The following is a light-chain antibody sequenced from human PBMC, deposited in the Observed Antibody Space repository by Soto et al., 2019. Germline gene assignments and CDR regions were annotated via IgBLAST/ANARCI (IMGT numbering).Light chain of an antibody. J-gene: IGLJ3*02. CDR2: DNY. Sequence: QSVLTQPPSVSAAPGQKVTISCSGGSSNIGRNYVSWYQQLPGTAPKLLIDDNYKRPSGIPDRFSGSKSGTSATLDITGLQTGDEADYYCGTWDVSLTNGRVFGGGTKLTVL. CDR3: GTWDVSLTNGRV. CDR1: SSNIGRNY. V-gene: IGLV1-51*01.